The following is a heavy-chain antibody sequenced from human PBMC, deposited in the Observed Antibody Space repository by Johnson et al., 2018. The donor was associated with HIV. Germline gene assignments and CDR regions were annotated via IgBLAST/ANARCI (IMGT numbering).Heavy chain of an antibody. CDR3: AKAGYSYGLGAFDI. D-gene: IGHD5-18*01. J-gene: IGHJ3*02. CDR2: ITWNGGST. CDR1: GFTFDDYG. Sequence: VQLVESGGGVVRPGGSLRLSCAASGFTFDDYGMSWVRQAPGKGLEWVSVITWNGGSTGYADSVKGRFTISRDNAKNSLYLHMNSQRAEDTALYYCAKAGYSYGLGAFDIWGQGTMVTVSS. V-gene: IGHV3-20*04.